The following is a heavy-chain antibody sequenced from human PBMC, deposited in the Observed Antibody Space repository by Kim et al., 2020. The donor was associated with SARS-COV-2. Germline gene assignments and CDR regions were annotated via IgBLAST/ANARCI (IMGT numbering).Heavy chain of an antibody. V-gene: IGHV3-66*01. J-gene: IGHJ4*02. Sequence: GGSLRLSCAASGFTVSSNYMSWVRQAPGKGLEWVSVIYSGGSTYYADSVKGRFTISRDNSKNTLYLQMNSLRAEDTAVYYCARMMEPGYYDFWSGYSGYYFDYGGQGTLVTVSS. D-gene: IGHD3-3*01. CDR2: IYSGGST. CDR1: GFTVSSNY. CDR3: ARMMEPGYYDFWSGYSGYYFDY.